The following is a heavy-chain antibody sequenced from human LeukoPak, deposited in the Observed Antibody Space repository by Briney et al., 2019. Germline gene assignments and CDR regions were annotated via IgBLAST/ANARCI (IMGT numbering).Heavy chain of an antibody. J-gene: IGHJ6*03. CDR2: ISGSGGGT. CDR3: AKNRGAGSHYYYHMNV. CDR1: GFTVSSNY. V-gene: IGHV3-23*01. Sequence: PGGSLRLSCAASGFTVSSNYMSWVRQAAGKGLEWVSLISGSGGGTHYADSVKGRFTISRDNSKNTLYLQLNSLRVEDTAVYYCAKNRGAGSHYYYHMNVWGKGTTVTVSS. D-gene: IGHD1-26*01.